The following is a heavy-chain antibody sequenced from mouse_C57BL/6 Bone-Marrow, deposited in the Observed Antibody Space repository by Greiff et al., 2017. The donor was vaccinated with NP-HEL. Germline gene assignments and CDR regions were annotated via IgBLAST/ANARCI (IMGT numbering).Heavy chain of an antibody. CDR3: ARCITNYYGSSFDY. Sequence: QVHVKQSGAELARPGASVKMSCKASGYTFTSYTMHWVKQRPGQGLEWIGYINPSSGYTKYNQKFKDKATLTADKSSSTAYMQLSSLTSEDSAVYYCARCITNYYGSSFDYWGQGTTLTVSS. J-gene: IGHJ2*01. CDR1: GYTFTSYT. D-gene: IGHD1-1*01. V-gene: IGHV1-4*01. CDR2: INPSSGYT.